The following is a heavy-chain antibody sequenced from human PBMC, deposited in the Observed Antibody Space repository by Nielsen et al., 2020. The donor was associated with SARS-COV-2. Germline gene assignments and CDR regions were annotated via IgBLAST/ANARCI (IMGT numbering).Heavy chain of an antibody. D-gene: IGHD3-3*01. Sequence: GESLKISCAASGFTSSSYGMHWVREAPGKGLEWVAVISYDGSNKYYADSVKGRFTISRDNSKNTLYLQMNSLRAEDTAVYYCAKTYYDFWSGYSDAFDIWGQGTMVTVSS. J-gene: IGHJ3*02. CDR2: ISYDGSNK. V-gene: IGHV3-30*18. CDR3: AKTYYDFWSGYSDAFDI. CDR1: GFTSSSYG.